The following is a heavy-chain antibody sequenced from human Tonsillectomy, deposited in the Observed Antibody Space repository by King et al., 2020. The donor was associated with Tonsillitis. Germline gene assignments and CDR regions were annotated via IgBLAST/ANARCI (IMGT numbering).Heavy chain of an antibody. D-gene: IGHD3-3*01. CDR1: GFTFGDYA. V-gene: IGHV3-49*03. CDR3: TRAPSDFWNCYSSGIDFDY. J-gene: IGHJ4*02. CDR2: IRSKAYGGTT. Sequence: QLVQSGGGLVQPGRSLRLSCTTSGFTFGDYAMSWFRQAPGKGLEWVGFIRSKAYGGTTEYAASVKGTFTISRDDSQSIAYLQMRSLKTEYTAVYFCTRAPSDFWNCYSSGIDFDYWGQGTLVTVSS.